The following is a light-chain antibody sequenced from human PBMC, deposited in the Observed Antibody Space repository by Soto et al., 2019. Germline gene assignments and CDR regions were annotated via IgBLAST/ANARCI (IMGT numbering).Light chain of an antibody. Sequence: QSVLTQPPSASGTPGQRVTISCSGSSSNIGSNTVNWYQHLPGTAPKLLIYSNNQRPSGVPDRFSGSKAGPSASLAISGLQGEDEADYYCAVWDDSLNGVVFGGGTKLTVL. CDR3: AVWDDSLNGVV. CDR2: SNN. V-gene: IGLV1-44*01. J-gene: IGLJ3*02. CDR1: SSNIGSNT.